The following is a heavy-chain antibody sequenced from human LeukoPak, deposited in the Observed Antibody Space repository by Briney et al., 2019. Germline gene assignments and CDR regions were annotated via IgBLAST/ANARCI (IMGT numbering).Heavy chain of an antibody. V-gene: IGHV1-2*02. J-gene: IGHJ4*02. D-gene: IGHD6-13*01. CDR2: INPNSGGT. CDR1: GYTFTGYY. CDR3: ARELKQQKPVSFDY. Sequence: ASVKVSCKASGYTFTGYYMHWVRQAPGQGLEWMGWINPNSGGTNYAQKFQGRVTMTRDTSISTAYMELSRLRSDDTAVYYCARELKQQKPVSFDYWGQGTLVTVSS.